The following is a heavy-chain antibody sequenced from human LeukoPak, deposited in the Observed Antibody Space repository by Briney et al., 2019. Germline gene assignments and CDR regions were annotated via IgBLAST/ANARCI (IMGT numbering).Heavy chain of an antibody. CDR1: GGSISSYY. CDR3: ARDISVAGSFLLFDY. J-gene: IGHJ4*02. D-gene: IGHD6-19*01. CDR2: IYTSGSS. Sequence: SETLSLTCTVSGGSISSYYWSWIRQPAGKGLEWIGRIYTSGSSSSNPSLKSRVTMSADTSKNQFSLKLSSVTAADTAVYYCARDISVAGSFLLFDYWGQGTLVTVSS. V-gene: IGHV4-4*07.